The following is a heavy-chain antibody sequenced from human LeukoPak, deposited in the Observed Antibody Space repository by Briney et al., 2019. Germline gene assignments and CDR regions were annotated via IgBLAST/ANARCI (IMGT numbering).Heavy chain of an antibody. CDR2: IIPILGIA. D-gene: IGHD1-26*01. V-gene: IGHV1-69*04. J-gene: IGHJ5*02. Sequence: ASVKVSCKASGGTFSSYAISWVRQAPGQGLEWMGRIIPILGIANYAQKFQGRVTITADKSTSTAYMELSSLRAEDTAVYYCARNFGPSFPYNWFDPWGQGTLVTVSS. CDR3: ARNFGPSFPYNWFDP. CDR1: GGTFSSYA.